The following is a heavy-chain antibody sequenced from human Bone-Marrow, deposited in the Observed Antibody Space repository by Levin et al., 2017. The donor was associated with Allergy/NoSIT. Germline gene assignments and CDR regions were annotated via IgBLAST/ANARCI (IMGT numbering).Heavy chain of an antibody. CDR2: INGDGGGT. J-gene: IGHJ4*02. Sequence: GGSLRLSCAASGFTFNTNWMHWVRQAPGKGLVWVSRINGDGGGTSYADAVKGRFTISRDNAKNTLYLQMDSLRAEDTAMYYCASDLGVTARSSDYWGRGTPVTVSS. CDR3: ASDLGVTARSSDY. V-gene: IGHV3-74*01. D-gene: IGHD2-21*02. CDR1: GFTFNTNW.